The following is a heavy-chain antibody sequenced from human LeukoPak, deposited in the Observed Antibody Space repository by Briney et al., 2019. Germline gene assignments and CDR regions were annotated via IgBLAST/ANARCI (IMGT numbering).Heavy chain of an antibody. Sequence: GGSLRLSCAASGFTFSSYSMNWVRQAPGKGLEWVSYISSSSSTIYYADSVKGRFTISRDNAKNSLYLQMNSLRAEDTAVCYCARDRRYTAMSDWGQGTLVTVSS. V-gene: IGHV3-48*01. CDR1: GFTFSSYS. CDR3: ARDRRYTAMSD. CDR2: ISSSSSTI. D-gene: IGHD5-18*01. J-gene: IGHJ4*02.